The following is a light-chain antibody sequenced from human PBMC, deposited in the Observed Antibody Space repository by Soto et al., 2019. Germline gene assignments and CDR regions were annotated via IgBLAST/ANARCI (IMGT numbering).Light chain of an antibody. CDR2: DVV. CDR3: SSYTSTMTNV. Sequence: QSVLTQPASVSGSPGQSITISCTGTSSDVGGFNSVSWYQLRPGTAPKLILYDVVDRPSGVSCRFSGSKSGNTASLTISGLQAADEADYFCSSYTSTMTNVFGSGTKVTVL. CDR1: SSDVGGFNS. J-gene: IGLJ1*01. V-gene: IGLV2-14*03.